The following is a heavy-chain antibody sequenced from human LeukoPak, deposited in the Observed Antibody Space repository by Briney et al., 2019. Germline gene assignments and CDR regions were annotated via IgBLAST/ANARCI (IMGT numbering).Heavy chain of an antibody. D-gene: IGHD2-15*01. CDR3: ARRILTSAEGMDV. CDR1: GGSFSSYY. V-gene: IGHV4-4*07. CDR2: IYSSGST. J-gene: IGHJ6*02. Sequence: PSETLSLTCSVSGGSFSSYYWSWIRQPAGKGLEWIGRIYSSGSTNYNPSLKSRVTMSVDTSRNQFSLRLSSVTAADTAVYYCARRILTSAEGMDVWGQGTTVTVSS.